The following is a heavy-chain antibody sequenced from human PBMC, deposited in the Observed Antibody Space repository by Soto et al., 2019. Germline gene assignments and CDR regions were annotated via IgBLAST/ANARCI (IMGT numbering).Heavy chain of an antibody. CDR1: GGSISSYY. Sequence: SETLSLTCTVSGGSISSYYWSWIRQPPGKGLEWIGYIYYSGSTNYNPSLKSRVTISVDTSKNQFSLKLSSVTAADTAVYYCARYIEDGDAFDIWGQGTMVTVSS. CDR2: IYYSGST. D-gene: IGHD2-15*01. V-gene: IGHV4-59*01. J-gene: IGHJ3*02. CDR3: ARYIEDGDAFDI.